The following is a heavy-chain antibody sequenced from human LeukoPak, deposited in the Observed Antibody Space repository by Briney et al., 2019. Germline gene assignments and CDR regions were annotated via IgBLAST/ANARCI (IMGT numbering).Heavy chain of an antibody. D-gene: IGHD3-3*01. Sequence: GASVKVSCKASGYTFTSYGISWVRQAPGQGLEWMGWISAYNGNTNYAQKLQGRVTMTTDTSTSTAYMELRSLRSDDTAVYYCARDKGDFWSGYCGGGYWGQGTLVTVSS. V-gene: IGHV1-18*01. CDR3: ARDKGDFWSGYCGGGY. CDR2: ISAYNGNT. J-gene: IGHJ4*02. CDR1: GYTFTSYG.